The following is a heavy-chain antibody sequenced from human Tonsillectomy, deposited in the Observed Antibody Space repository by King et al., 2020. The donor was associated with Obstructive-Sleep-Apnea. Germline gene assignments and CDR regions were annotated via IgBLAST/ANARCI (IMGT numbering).Heavy chain of an antibody. CDR1: GFTFSSDA. D-gene: IGHD6-19*01. Sequence: VQLVESGGGLVQPGRSLRHSCAASGFTFSSDAMSWVLQAPGNGLEWVSAISGSGGSTYSSDTVKGRFTISRANSKKTLYLQMNRRRAEDTPVYYCAKDLDVKLRSGAPDYWGQGTLVTVSS. J-gene: IGHJ4*02. V-gene: IGHV3-23*04. CDR3: AKDLDVKLRSGAPDY. CDR2: ISGSGGST.